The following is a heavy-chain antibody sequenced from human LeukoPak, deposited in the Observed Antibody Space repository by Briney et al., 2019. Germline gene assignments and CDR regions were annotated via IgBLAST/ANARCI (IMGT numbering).Heavy chain of an antibody. D-gene: IGHD6-13*01. V-gene: IGHV1-18*01. CDR3: ARGYSSSFNP. Sequence: GASVKVSCKASGYTFTTYGISWVRQAPGQGLEWMGWISTYNGNTHYAQKFQGRVTMTTDTSTSTAYMELSSLRSEDTAVYYCARGYSSSFNPWGQGTLVTVSS. J-gene: IGHJ5*02. CDR2: ISTYNGNT. CDR1: GYTFTTYG.